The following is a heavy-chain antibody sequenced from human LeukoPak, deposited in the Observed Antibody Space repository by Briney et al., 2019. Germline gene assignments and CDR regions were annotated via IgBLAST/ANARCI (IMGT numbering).Heavy chain of an antibody. Sequence: PGGSLRLSCAASGFTFSTYEMNWVRQAPGRGLEWVSAVSGSGGFTTYADSVKGRFTISRDNSKSTLYLQMNSLRAEDTAVYYCAKDQAPAGHYYGMDVWGQGTTVTVSS. D-gene: IGHD2-2*01. CDR1: GFTFSTYE. V-gene: IGHV3-23*01. CDR3: AKDQAPAGHYYGMDV. J-gene: IGHJ6*02. CDR2: VSGSGGFT.